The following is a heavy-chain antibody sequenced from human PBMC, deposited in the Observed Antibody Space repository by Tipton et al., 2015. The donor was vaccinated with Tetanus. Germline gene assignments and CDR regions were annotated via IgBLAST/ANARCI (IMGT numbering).Heavy chain of an antibody. D-gene: IGHD2-15*01. CDR2: VYPGDSDP. J-gene: IGHJ6*02. Sequence: VQLVQSGAEVKKSGESLKISCKGSGYSFTSKWIGWVRQMPGKGLEWMGIVYPGDSDPRYSPSFQGQVTISADKSISAAYLQWSSLKASDTGIYYCARQDCSGGSCSLHVWGQGTTVTVSS. CDR1: GYSFTSKW. V-gene: IGHV5-51*01. CDR3: ARQDCSGGSCSLHV.